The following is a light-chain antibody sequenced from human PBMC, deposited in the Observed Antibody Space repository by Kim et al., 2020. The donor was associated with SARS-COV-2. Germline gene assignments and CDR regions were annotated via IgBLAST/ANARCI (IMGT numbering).Light chain of an antibody. V-gene: IGKV1-39*01. Sequence: DIQMTQSPYPLSASVGDRVTITCRASQSISTYLNWYQQKPGKAPKLLIYAASSLQSGVPSRFSGSGSGTDFTLTISSLQPEDFATYYCQQSYTTPGTFGQGTKLEI. CDR1: QSISTY. CDR3: QQSYTTPGT. CDR2: AAS. J-gene: IGKJ2*02.